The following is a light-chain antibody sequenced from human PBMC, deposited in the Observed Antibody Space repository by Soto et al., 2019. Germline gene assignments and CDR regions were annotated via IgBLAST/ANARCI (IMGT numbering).Light chain of an antibody. CDR1: SSNIGRNT. CDR3: AGCDDTGKDRV. CDR2: YDK. J-gene: IGLJ1*01. Sequence: SVLTQPPSASGTPGQRVTKSCTGISSNIGRNTVNWYQQLPGTAPNLLSYYDKLRPSGVPDTISGSQYGTPATLAISGLPSDDEADYSGAGCDDTGKDRVFGNETKLT. V-gene: IGLV1-44*01.